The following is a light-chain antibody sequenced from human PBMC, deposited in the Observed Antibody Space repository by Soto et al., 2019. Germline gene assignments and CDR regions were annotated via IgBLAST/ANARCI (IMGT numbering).Light chain of an antibody. J-gene: IGKJ1*01. CDR1: QSVSSSY. CDR3: QQYGSSPRT. CDR2: GAS. Sequence: VLTQSPGTLSLSPGERATLSCRASQSVSSSYLAWYQQKPGQAPRLLIYGASSRATGIPDRFSGSGSGTDFTLTISRLEPEDFAVYYCQQYGSSPRTFGQGTKVDIK. V-gene: IGKV3-20*01.